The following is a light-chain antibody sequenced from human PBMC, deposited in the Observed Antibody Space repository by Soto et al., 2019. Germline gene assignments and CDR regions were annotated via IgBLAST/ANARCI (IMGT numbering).Light chain of an antibody. J-gene: IGKJ1*01. CDR1: QSVSSSY. CDR3: QQYGSSPRT. CDR2: GAS. Sequence: VLTQSPGTLSLSPGERATLSCRASQSVSSSYLAWYQQKPGQAPRLLIYGASSRATGIPDRFSGSGSGTDFTLTISRLEPEDFAVYYCQQYGSSPRTFGQGTKVDIK. V-gene: IGKV3-20*01.